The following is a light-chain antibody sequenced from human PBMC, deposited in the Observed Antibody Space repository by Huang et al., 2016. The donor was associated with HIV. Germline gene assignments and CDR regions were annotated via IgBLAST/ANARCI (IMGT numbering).Light chain of an antibody. CDR3: QQSFSVPRT. Sequence: DIQMTQSPPSLSASVGDRVTFTCRANQNITKSLNWYQQKPGKAPKLLIYTASTVESGVPSMFSGGGSGSRFTLNITNLQPEDVATYYCQQSFSVPRTFG. V-gene: IGKV1-39*01. CDR2: TAS. CDR1: QNITKS. J-gene: IGKJ1*01.